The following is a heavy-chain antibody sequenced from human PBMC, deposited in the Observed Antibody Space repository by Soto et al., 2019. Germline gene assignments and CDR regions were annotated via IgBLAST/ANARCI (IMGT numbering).Heavy chain of an antibody. CDR2: IHYGEAS. J-gene: IGHJ2*01. V-gene: IGHV4-31*03. Sequence: QVQLLESGPGVVKPSEPLSLTCTVSGGSMNRGGDYWHWLRQHPGKGLEWIGNIHYGEASKFNPALKSRLTLSAKTSQHQFSLNLNSLTAAGTAIYYCAREKRGSWDFDHWGRGTLVAVSS. CDR1: GGSMNRGGDY. CDR3: AREKRGSWDFDH.